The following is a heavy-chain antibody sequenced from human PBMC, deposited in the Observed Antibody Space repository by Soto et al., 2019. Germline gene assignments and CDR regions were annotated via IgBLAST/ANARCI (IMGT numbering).Heavy chain of an antibody. CDR2: ISAYKGNT. Sequence: QVQLVQSGAEVKKPGASVKVSCKASGYTFTSYGISWVRQAPGQGLEWMGWISAYKGNTNYAQKLQARVTMTTETSTSTDYMELRSLRSDDTAVYYCARDQDSSSCYCSGPNWFDPWGQGTLVTVSS. CDR1: GYTFTSYG. D-gene: IGHD6-13*01. V-gene: IGHV1-18*01. CDR3: ARDQDSSSCYCSGPNWFDP. J-gene: IGHJ5*02.